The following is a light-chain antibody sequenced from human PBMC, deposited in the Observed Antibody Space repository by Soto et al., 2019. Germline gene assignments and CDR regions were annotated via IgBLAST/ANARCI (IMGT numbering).Light chain of an antibody. CDR1: SIGSKS. CDR2: YDS. Sequence: SYELTQPPSVSVAPGKTARITCGGTSIGSKSVHWYQQKPGQAPVLVIYYDSDRPAGIPERFSGSNSGNTATLTISRVEAGDEADYYCQLWDSSSDVVFGGGTKLTVL. J-gene: IGLJ2*01. CDR3: QLWDSSSDVV. V-gene: IGLV3-21*04.